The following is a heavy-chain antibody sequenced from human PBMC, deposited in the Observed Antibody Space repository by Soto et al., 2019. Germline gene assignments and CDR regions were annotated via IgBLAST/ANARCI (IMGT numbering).Heavy chain of an antibody. J-gene: IGHJ4*02. CDR2: IKQDGSEK. D-gene: IGHD3-22*01. Sequence: GVSLRLSCAASGFRFSSYWMSWVRQAPGKGLEWVANIKQDGSEKYYVDSVKGRFTISRDNPRKSLFLQMNSLRADDAAVYYCARDKYYYESSLYRLYDYWGQGTLVTVSS. V-gene: IGHV3-7*01. CDR1: GFRFSSYW. CDR3: ARDKYYYESSLYRLYDY.